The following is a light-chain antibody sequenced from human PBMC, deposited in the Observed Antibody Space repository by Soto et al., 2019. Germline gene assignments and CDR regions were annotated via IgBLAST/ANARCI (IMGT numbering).Light chain of an antibody. CDR3: RQYYSTPPT. CDR1: QSVLYSSNNKNY. V-gene: IGKV4-1*01. Sequence: DIVMTQSPDSLAVSVGERATINCKSSQSVLYSSNNKNYLAWYQQKAGQPPKMLIYWASTRESGVPDRFSGSGSGTDFTLTISSLQAEDVAVYYCRQYYSTPPTFGQGTKLEIK. CDR2: WAS. J-gene: IGKJ2*01.